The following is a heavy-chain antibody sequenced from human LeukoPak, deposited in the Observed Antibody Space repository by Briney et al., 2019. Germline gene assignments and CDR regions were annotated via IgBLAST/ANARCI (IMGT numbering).Heavy chain of an antibody. Sequence: PSETLSLTCNVSGGSISSNYWSWIRQPPGKGLEWIGYIYYSGSTNYNPSLKSRVTISVDTSKNQFSLKLSSVTAADTALYYCAKSGLNRFDYWGQGTLVTVSS. J-gene: IGHJ4*02. CDR2: IYYSGST. CDR3: AKSGLNRFDY. D-gene: IGHD2-15*01. CDR1: GGSISSNY. V-gene: IGHV4-59*01.